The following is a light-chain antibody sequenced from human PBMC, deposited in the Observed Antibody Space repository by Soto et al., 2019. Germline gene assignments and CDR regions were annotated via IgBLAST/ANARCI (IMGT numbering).Light chain of an antibody. CDR3: QQYQKIPWT. V-gene: IGKV1-5*03. Sequence: DIQMTQSPSTLSASVGDRVTITCRASQSISTWLAWYQQKPGLAPKLLIYRASRLESGVPSTFSASGSETEFTLTVTSLQPDDFATYYCQQYQKIPWTFGQRTNVDIK. CDR1: QSISTW. CDR2: RAS. J-gene: IGKJ1*01.